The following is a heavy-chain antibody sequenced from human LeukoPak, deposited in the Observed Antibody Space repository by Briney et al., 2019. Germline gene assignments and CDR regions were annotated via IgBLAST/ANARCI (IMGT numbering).Heavy chain of an antibody. CDR3: ARVGYDILTGYYRAFDY. J-gene: IGHJ4*02. CDR2: INWDGGST. Sequence: GGSLRLSCAASGLTSDDYGMSWVRQAPGKGLEWVSGINWDGGSTGSADSLKGRFTISRDNAKNSLYLQTNSLRAEDTALYYCARVGYDILTGYYRAFDYWGQGTLVTVSS. CDR1: GLTSDDYG. V-gene: IGHV3-20*04. D-gene: IGHD3-9*01.